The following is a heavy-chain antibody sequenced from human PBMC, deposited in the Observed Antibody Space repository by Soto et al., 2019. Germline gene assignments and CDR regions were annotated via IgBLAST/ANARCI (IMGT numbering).Heavy chain of an antibody. CDR1: GFTFGNNW. Sequence: EVQLVESGGGLVQPGGSLRLSCAASGFTFGNNWMSWVRQAPGKGLEWVANIKRDGSEKYYVDSVKGRLAISRENAKTTLYLQMNSLRADDPAVYYCASLEWESSGYADYWGQGTLVTVSS. J-gene: IGHJ4*02. CDR3: ASLEWESSGYADY. V-gene: IGHV3-7*03. CDR2: IKRDGSEK. D-gene: IGHD3-3*01.